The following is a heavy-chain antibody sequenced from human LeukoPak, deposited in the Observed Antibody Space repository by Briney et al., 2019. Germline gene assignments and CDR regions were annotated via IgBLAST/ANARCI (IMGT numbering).Heavy chain of an antibody. CDR3: AKPLSGSPYYFDF. J-gene: IGHJ4*02. CDR2: IRYDGSNK. CDR1: GFTFSSYG. V-gene: IGHV3-30*02. Sequence: GGSLRLSCAASGFTFSSYGMHWVRQAPGKGLEWVAFIRYDGSNKYYADSVKGRCTISRVNSKNTLSLQMNSLKTEDTAVYYCAKPLSGSPYYFDFWGQGTLVTVSS. D-gene: IGHD1-26*01.